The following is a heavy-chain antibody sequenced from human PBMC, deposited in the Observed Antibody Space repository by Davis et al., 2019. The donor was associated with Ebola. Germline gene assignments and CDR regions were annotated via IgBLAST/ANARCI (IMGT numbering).Heavy chain of an antibody. J-gene: IGHJ6*02. Sequence: GESLKISCAISGFTFSHTEMRWVRQAPGKGLEWLSYIDKSASTTYYAEPVKGRFTTPRGNGKNSPYFQLNSLRVEDKAIYYCARDVGVVPAAMTLDLWGPGTAVTVSS. CDR2: IDKSASTT. D-gene: IGHD2-2*01. V-gene: IGHV3-48*03. CDR1: GFTFSHTE. CDR3: ARDVGVVPAAMTLDL.